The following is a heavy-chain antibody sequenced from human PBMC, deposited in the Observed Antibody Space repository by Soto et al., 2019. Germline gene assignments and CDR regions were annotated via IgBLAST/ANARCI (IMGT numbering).Heavy chain of an antibody. J-gene: IGHJ5*02. CDR3: ASDGDSSGLCDP. Sequence: PSETLSLTCTVSGDSISSSTYYWGWIRQSPGKGLEWIGNIHYSGSTYYNPSLKSRVTISVDTSKNQFSLRLTSVTAADTALYYCASDGDSSGLCDPWGQGALGTVSA. D-gene: IGHD3-22*01. CDR2: IHYSGST. CDR1: GDSISSSTYY. V-gene: IGHV4-39*07.